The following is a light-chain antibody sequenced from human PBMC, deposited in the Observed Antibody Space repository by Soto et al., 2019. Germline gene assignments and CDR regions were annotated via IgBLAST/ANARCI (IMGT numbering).Light chain of an antibody. V-gene: IGLV2-8*01. CDR3: SAFGGSGNVV. CDR2: EVS. CDR1: SSDVGGFNS. Sequence: QSALTQPPSASGSPGQSVTISCTGTSSDVGGFNSVSWYQQHPGKAPKLMIYEVSKRPSGVPVRFSGSKSGNTASLTVSGLQAEDEADYYCSAFGGSGNVVFGGGTKLTVL. J-gene: IGLJ2*01.